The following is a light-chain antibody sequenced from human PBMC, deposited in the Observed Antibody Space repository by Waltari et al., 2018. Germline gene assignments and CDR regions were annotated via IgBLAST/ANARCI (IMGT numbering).Light chain of an antibody. CDR3: QQRSDQIT. V-gene: IGKV3-11*01. Sequence: EIVLTQSPATLSLSPGERATLSCRASQSVTSYLAWYQKKPGQDPRLLSYDRTNRATGVHATFSGSWYATDFTLTISSLEPEDFGLYDWQQRSDQITFGGGTKVEI. J-gene: IGKJ4*01. CDR1: QSVTSY. CDR2: DRT.